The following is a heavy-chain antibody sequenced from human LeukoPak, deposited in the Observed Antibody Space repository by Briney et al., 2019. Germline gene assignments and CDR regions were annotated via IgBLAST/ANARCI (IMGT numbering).Heavy chain of an antibody. D-gene: IGHD3-22*01. CDR3: ATGSGYYRGQNWFDP. CDR2: ISGSGGNT. CDR1: GFTFSSYA. J-gene: IGHJ5*02. Sequence: GGSLRLSCAASGFTFSSYAMSWVRQAPGKGLEWVSAISGSGGNTYYADSVKGRFTISRDNSKNTLYLQMNSLRAEDTAVYYCATGSGYYRGQNWFDPWGQGTLVTVSS. V-gene: IGHV3-23*01.